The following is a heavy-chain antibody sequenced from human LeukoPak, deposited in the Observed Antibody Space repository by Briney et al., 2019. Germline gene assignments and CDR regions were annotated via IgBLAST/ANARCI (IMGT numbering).Heavy chain of an antibody. CDR2: INPSGGST. D-gene: IGHD2-2*01. V-gene: IGHV1-46*01. Sequence: ASVKVSCKPSRYTFTSYYMHWVRQAPGPGGEWMGIINPSGGSTSYAQKFQGRVTITRDTSPSTVYMELSSLRSEDTAVYYCASGEYCSSTSCSPRIDAFDIWGQGTMVTVSS. CDR1: RYTFTSYY. CDR3: ASGEYCSSTSCSPRIDAFDI. J-gene: IGHJ3*02.